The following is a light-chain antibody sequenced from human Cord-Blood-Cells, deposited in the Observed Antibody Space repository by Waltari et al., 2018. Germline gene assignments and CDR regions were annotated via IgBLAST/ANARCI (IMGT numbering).Light chain of an antibody. V-gene: IGKV3-20*01. CDR2: GAS. Sequence: DIASTQSPGTLSLSPGERATLSCRASQSVSSSYFAWYQQKPGQAPRLLIYGASSRATGIPDRFSGSGSGTDFTLTISRLEPEDFAVYYWQQYGSSPPITFGQGTRLEIK. CDR3: QQYGSSPPIT. CDR1: QSVSSSY. J-gene: IGKJ5*01.